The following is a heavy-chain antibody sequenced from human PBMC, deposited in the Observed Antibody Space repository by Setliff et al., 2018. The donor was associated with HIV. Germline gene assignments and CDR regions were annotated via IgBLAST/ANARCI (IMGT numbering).Heavy chain of an antibody. Sequence: PSETLSLTCSVSGDSLSSGDSYWAWIRQPPGKGLEWIGSIYYTGSTFSNPSLKSRVTISGDTTRSQFSLKLKSVTAADTAVYYCALTAHNLLRGYMDVWGKGTKVTVSS. CDR3: ALTAHNLLRGYMDV. CDR1: GDSLSSGDSY. J-gene: IGHJ6*03. D-gene: IGHD7-27*01. CDR2: IYYTGST. V-gene: IGHV4-39*07.